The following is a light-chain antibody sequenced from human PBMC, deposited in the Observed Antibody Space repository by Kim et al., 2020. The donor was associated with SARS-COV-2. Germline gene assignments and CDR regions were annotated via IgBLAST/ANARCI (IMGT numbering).Light chain of an antibody. V-gene: IGLV3-21*04. CDR1: NIGSKS. CDR3: QVWDSSSDHWV. CDR2: YDS. Sequence: SYELTQPPSVSVAPGKTARITCGGNNIGSKSVHWYQQKPGRAPVLVIYYDSDRPSGIPERFSGSNSGNTATLTISRVEAGDEADYYCQVWDSSSDHWVFGGGTKLTVL. J-gene: IGLJ3*02.